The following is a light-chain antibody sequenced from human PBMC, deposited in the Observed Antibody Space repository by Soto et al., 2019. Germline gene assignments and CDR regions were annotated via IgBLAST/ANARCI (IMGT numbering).Light chain of an antibody. CDR3: PQSYSTPLT. CDR1: QSISSY. CDR2: AAS. Sequence: DIQMTQSPSSLSASVGDRVTITCRASQSISSYLNWYQQKPGKAPTLLIYAASSLQSWVPSRFSGSGSGTDFTLTISSLQPEDFATYYCPQSYSTPLTFGGGTKVEIK. V-gene: IGKV1-39*01. J-gene: IGKJ4*01.